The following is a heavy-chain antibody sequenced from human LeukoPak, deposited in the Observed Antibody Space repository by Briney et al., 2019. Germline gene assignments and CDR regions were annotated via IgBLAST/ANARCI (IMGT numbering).Heavy chain of an antibody. Sequence: GGSLRLSCAASGFTFSSYGMHWVRQAPGKGLEWVAVISNDGSNKYYVDSVKGRFTISRDTSKNTLYLQMNSLRAEDTAVYYCAELGITMIGGVWGKGTTVTISS. CDR1: GFTFSSYG. V-gene: IGHV3-30*18. J-gene: IGHJ6*04. CDR2: ISNDGSNK. D-gene: IGHD3-10*02. CDR3: AELGITMIGGV.